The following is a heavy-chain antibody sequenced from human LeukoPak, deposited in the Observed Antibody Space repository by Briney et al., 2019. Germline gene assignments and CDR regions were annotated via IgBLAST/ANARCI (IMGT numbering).Heavy chain of an antibody. CDR3: ARANILTGPNY. V-gene: IGHV4-31*03. CDR2: IYYSGST. CDR1: GGSISSDGYY. D-gene: IGHD3-9*01. J-gene: IGHJ4*02. Sequence: SQTLSLTCTVSGGSISSDGYYWSWIRQHPGKGLEWTGYIYYSGSTYYNPSLKSRVTISVDTSKNQFSLNLDSVTAADTAVYYCARANILTGPNYCGQGTLVTVSS.